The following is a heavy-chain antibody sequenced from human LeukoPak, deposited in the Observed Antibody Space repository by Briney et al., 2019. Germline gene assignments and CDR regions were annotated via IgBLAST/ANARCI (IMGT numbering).Heavy chain of an antibody. CDR2: INHSGST. Sequence: PSETLSLTCAVYGGSFSGYYWSWIRQAPGKGLEWMGEINHSGSTDYNPSLRSRVTISGDTSKNQFSLKLSSVTAADTAVYYCAGDPGYCSSGSCYGGWFDPWGQGTLVTISS. J-gene: IGHJ5*02. CDR1: GGSFSGYY. D-gene: IGHD2-15*01. CDR3: AGDPGYCSSGSCYGGWFDP. V-gene: IGHV4-34*01.